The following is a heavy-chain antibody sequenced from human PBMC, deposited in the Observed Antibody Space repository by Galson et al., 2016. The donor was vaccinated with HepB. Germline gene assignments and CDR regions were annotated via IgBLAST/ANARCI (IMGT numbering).Heavy chain of an antibody. CDR3: AVGSDF. V-gene: IGHV1-2*02. J-gene: IGHJ5*01. CDR2: INTNKGDT. D-gene: IGHD3-10*01. Sequence: SVKVSCKASGYTFTSYWIHWIRQAPGQGLEWMGLINTNKGDTTSAHKFQGRVTMTRDTSISTAYMELRRLTSDDTAVYYCAVGSDFWGQGTLVIVSS. CDR1: GYTFTSYW.